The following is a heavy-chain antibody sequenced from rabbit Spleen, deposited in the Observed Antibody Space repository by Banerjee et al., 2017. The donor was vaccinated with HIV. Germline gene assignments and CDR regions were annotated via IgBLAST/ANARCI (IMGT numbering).Heavy chain of an antibody. Sequence: QEQLEESGGGLVTPGGTLTLTCTASGFSISTYRMGWVRQAPGKGLEWIGIMHNGGGGIEYASWVKGRFTISRDNAQNTVFLQMNSLTAADTATYFCARDAGTSFSTYGMDLWGQGTLVTVS. J-gene: IGHJ3*01. D-gene: IGHD8-1*01. V-gene: IGHV1S25*01. CDR3: ARDAGTSFSTYGMDL. CDR1: GFSISTYR. CDR2: MHNGGGGI.